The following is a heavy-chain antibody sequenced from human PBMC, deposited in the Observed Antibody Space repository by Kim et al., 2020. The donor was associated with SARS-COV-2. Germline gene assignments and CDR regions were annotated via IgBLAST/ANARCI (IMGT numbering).Heavy chain of an antibody. CDR2: ISGSGGST. CDR1: GFTFSSYA. Sequence: GGSLRLSCAAYGFTFSSYAMSWVRQAPGKGLEWVSAISGSGGSTYYADSVKGRFTISRDNSKNTLYLQMNSLRAEDTAVYYCAKSLRGTMIVVVIDAFDIWGQGTMVTVSS. D-gene: IGHD3-22*01. CDR3: AKSLRGTMIVVVIDAFDI. V-gene: IGHV3-23*01. J-gene: IGHJ3*02.